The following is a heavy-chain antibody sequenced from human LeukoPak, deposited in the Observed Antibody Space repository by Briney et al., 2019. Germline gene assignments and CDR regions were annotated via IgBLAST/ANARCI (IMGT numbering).Heavy chain of an antibody. CDR3: SSLKDVFIVPFDL. Sequence: SETLSLTCTVSGVSMSAYQWSWVRQSPEKGLEWIGCINTKGETSYNPSLKSRVTTSVDTSKSQFSLRPTSVTAADTAAYYCSSLKDVFIVPFDLWGQGAAVTVSS. D-gene: IGHD2-15*01. CDR2: INTKGET. CDR1: GVSMSAYQ. J-gene: IGHJ4*02. V-gene: IGHV4-4*09.